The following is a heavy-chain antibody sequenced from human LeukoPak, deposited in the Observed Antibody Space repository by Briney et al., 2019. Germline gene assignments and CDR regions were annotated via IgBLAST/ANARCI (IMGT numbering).Heavy chain of an antibody. CDR1: GDSISSDYYY. J-gene: IGHJ6*03. CDR3: ATQVFGDFYMDV. V-gene: IGHV4-39*01. CDR2: IYYSGST. D-gene: IGHD4-17*01. Sequence: SETLSLTCTVSGDSISSDYYYWGWIRQPPGKGLEWIANIYYSGSTYYNPSLKGRVTTSVDTSKNQFSLKVTSVTAADTAVYYCATQVFGDFYMDVWGKGTTVTVSS.